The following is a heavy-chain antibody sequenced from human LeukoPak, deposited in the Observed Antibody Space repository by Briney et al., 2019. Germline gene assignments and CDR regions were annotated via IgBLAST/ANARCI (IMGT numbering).Heavy chain of an antibody. CDR2: ISANIGGT. D-gene: IGHD5-12*01. V-gene: IGHV1-2*02. J-gene: IGHJ4*02. CDR3: ARDGSFDY. Sequence: ASVKVSCKASGYTFTDYYIHWLRQAPGQGLEWMGWISANIGGTNYAQKFRGRVTMTKDTSISTAYMELSGLISDDTAVYYCARDGSFDYWGQGTLVTVSS. CDR1: GYTFTDYY.